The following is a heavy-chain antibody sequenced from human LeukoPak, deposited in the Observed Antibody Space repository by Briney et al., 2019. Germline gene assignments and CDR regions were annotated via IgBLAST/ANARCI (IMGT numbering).Heavy chain of an antibody. CDR1: GGSISSNSYY. J-gene: IGHJ4*02. CDR3: AREGRAYYGSGAAFDY. CDR2: IYYSGST. V-gene: IGHV4-39*07. Sequence: SETLSLTCTVSGGSISSNSYYWGWIRQPPGKGLEWIGSIYYSGSTYYNPSLKSRVIISLDTSKNQFSLKLSSVTAADTAVYYCAREGRAYYGSGAAFDYWGQGTLVTVSS. D-gene: IGHD3-10*01.